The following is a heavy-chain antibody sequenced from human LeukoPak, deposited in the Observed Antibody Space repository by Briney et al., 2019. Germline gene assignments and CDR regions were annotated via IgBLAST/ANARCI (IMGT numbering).Heavy chain of an antibody. D-gene: IGHD4/OR15-4a*01. CDR3: ARPRQGAYMDV. V-gene: IGHV3-48*04. Sequence: GWSLRLSCTASGFTFSSYSMSWVRQAPGKGPEWLSYISTSGNNIYYADSVKGRFTISRDNAKNSLHLQMNSLRAEDTAVYYCARPRQGAYMDVWGKGTTVTVSS. J-gene: IGHJ6*03. CDR1: GFTFSSYS. CDR2: ISTSGNNI.